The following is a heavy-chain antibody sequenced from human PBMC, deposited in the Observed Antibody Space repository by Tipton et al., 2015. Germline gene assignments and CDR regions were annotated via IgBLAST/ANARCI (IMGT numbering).Heavy chain of an antibody. D-gene: IGHD2-15*01. V-gene: IGHV4-59*01. Sequence: TLSLTCNVSGGPISGYFWTWMRQPPGKGLEWIGYIFNRQNINYNPSLKSRLTISIDMSRRQISLKVASVTAADTAVYYCARGPTIVVSPTASYYHGMDAWGQGTTVTVSS. J-gene: IGHJ6*02. CDR1: GGPISGYF. CDR2: IFNRQNI. CDR3: ARGPTIVVSPTASYYHGMDA.